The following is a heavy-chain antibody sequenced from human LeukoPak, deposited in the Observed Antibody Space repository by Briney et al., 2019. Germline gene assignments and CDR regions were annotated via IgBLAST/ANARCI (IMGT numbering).Heavy chain of an antibody. CDR1: GFTLSTYS. J-gene: IGHJ4*02. CDR2: MTNSRSY. Sequence: GGSLRLSCTVSGFTLSTYSLNWVRRAPGKGLEWVSLMTNSRSYYADSVKGRFTISRDNSKNTLYLQMNSLRAEDTAVYYCARDLPDGDYAGSVDYWGQGTLVTVSS. V-gene: IGHV3-21*01. CDR3: ARDLPDGDYAGSVDY. D-gene: IGHD4-17*01.